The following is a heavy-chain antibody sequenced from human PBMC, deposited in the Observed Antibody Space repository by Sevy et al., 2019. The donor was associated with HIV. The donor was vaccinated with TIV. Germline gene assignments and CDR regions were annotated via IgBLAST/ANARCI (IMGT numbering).Heavy chain of an antibody. CDR3: ARGGATAGDDY. Sequence: SEILSLTCTVSGGSISSYYWSWIRQPPGKGLEWIGYIYYSGSTNYNPSLKSRVTISVDTSKNQFSLKLSSVTAADTAVYYCARGGATAGDDYWGQGTLVTVS. J-gene: IGHJ4*02. D-gene: IGHD3-16*01. CDR1: GGSISSYY. V-gene: IGHV4-59*01. CDR2: IYYSGST.